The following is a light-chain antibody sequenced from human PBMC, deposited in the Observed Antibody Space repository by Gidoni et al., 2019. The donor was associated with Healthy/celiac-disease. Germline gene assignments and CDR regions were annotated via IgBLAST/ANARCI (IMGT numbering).Light chain of an antibody. CDR2: LNSDGSH. CDR3: QTWGTGIEV. J-gene: IGLJ3*02. Sequence: QLVLTQSPSASASLGASVKLTCTLSSGHSSYAIAWHQQQPGKGPRYLMKLNSDGSHSKGDGNPDRFSGSSSGAERYLTISSLQSEDEADYYCQTWGTGIEVFGGGTKLTVL. V-gene: IGLV4-69*01. CDR1: SGHSSYA.